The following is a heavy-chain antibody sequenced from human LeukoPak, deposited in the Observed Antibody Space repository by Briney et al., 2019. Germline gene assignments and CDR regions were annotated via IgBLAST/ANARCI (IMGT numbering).Heavy chain of an antibody. D-gene: IGHD4-17*01. V-gene: IGHV4-59*08. Sequence: SETLSLTCTVSGGSIISYSWSWIRQPPGKGLEWIGYIYYSGSTNYNPSLKSRLTISVDTSKNQFSLKLSSVTAADTAVYYCARGMTTGPDPWGQGTLVTVSS. CDR2: IYYSGST. CDR1: GGSIISYS. J-gene: IGHJ5*02. CDR3: ARGMTTGPDP.